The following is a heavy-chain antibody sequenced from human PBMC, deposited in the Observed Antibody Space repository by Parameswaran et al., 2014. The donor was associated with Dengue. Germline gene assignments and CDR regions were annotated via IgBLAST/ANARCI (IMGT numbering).Heavy chain of an antibody. J-gene: IGHJ6*02. CDR2: IYYSGST. Sequence: ESLKISCTVSGGSISSYYWSWIRQPPGKGLEWIGYIYYSGSTNYNPSLKSRVTISVDTSKNQFSLKLSSVTAADTAVYYCARLVHYGMDVWGQGTTVTVSS. CDR1: GGSISSYY. D-gene: IGHD6-6*01. V-gene: IGHV4-59*12. CDR3: ARLVHYGMDV.